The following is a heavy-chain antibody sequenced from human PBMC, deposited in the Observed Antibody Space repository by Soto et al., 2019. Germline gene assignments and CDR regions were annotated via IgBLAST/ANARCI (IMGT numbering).Heavy chain of an antibody. V-gene: IGHV3-7*01. J-gene: IGHJ6*02. CDR2: IKQDGSEK. CDR1: GFTFSSFW. Sequence: GGSLRLSCAASGFTFSSFWMSWVRQAPGTGLEWVANIKQDGSEKFYVDSVRGRFTISRDNAKNSLYLQMNSLRAEDTAVYYCARDRGYDAHDYYYNAMDVWGQGTMVTVSS. CDR3: ARDRGYDAHDYYYNAMDV. D-gene: IGHD2-15*01.